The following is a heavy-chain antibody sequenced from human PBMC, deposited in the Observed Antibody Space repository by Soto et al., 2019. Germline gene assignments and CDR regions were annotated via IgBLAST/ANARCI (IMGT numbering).Heavy chain of an antibody. J-gene: IGHJ5*02. V-gene: IGHV1-2*02. CDR2: ISPRSGGT. D-gene: IGHD3-10*01. CDR1: GYTFIDYY. CDR3: TKKGGGPFPFDR. Sequence: VASVKVSCKASGYTFIDYYIHWVRQAPGQGLEWMGWISPRSGGTNYAQKFRGRVTITSDTSINTAYMELTSLSSDDTAVYYCTKKGGGPFPFDRWGQGTRVRVSS.